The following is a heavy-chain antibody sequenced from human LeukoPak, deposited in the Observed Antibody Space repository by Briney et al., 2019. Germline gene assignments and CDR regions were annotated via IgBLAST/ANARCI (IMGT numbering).Heavy chain of an antibody. CDR2: IKGDGTTT. CDR3: ARDAAGLDY. Sequence: GGSLRLFCAASGFTFRNHWMHWVRQTPGKGLVWVSRIKGDGTTTTYADSVKGRFTISRDNAKNTVYLQMNSLKGEDTGVYYCARDAAGLDYWGQGTLVTVSS. CDR1: GFTFRNHW. D-gene: IGHD1-14*01. V-gene: IGHV3-74*01. J-gene: IGHJ4*02.